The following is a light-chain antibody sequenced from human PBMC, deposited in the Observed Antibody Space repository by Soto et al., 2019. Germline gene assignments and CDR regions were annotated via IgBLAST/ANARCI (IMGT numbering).Light chain of an antibody. V-gene: IGKV3-20*01. CDR1: QSVSSSY. CDR3: QHYGSSWT. Sequence: EIVLTQSPGTLSLSPGERATLSCRASQSVSSSYLAWYQQKAGXSPXXLIYGASNRATGIPDRLSGSGSGTDFILTISRMEPEYFAVYYCQHYGSSWTFGQGTKVDNK. CDR2: GAS. J-gene: IGKJ1*01.